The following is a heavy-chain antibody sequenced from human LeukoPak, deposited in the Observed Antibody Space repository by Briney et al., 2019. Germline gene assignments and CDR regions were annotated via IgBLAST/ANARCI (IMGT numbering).Heavy chain of an antibody. CDR2: ISSSSSTI. CDR3: AKENGYESTVGPGN. D-gene: IGHD2-2*03. J-gene: IGHJ4*02. V-gene: IGHV3-48*01. Sequence: GGSLRLSCAASGFTFSSYSMNWVRQAPGKGLEWVSYISSSSSTIYYADSVKGRFTISRDNSKNTLYLQMNSLRAEDTAVYYCAKENGYESTVGPGNWGQGTLVTVSS. CDR1: GFTFSSYS.